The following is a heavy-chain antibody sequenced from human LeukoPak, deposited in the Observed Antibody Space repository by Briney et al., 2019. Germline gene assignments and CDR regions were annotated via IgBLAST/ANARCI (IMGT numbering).Heavy chain of an antibody. CDR2: IIPIFGTA. V-gene: IGHV1-69*13. Sequence: SVKVSCKASGGTFSSYAISWVRQAPGQGLEWMGGIIPIFGTANYAQKFQGRVTITADESTSTAYMELSGLRSEDTAVYYCAKASSGYSGYDSWGQGTLVTVSS. CDR1: GGTFSSYA. CDR3: AKASSGYSGYDS. D-gene: IGHD5-12*01. J-gene: IGHJ4*02.